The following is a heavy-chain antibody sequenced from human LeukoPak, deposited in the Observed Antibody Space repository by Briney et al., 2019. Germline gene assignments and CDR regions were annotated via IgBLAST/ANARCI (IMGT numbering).Heavy chain of an antibody. CDR1: GGSFSGYY. D-gene: IGHD6-19*01. CDR2: INHSGST. J-gene: IGHJ4*02. Sequence: SETLSLTCAVYGGSFSGYYWSWIRQPPGKGLEWIGEINHSGSTNYNPSLKSRVTISVDTSKNQFSLKLSSVTAADTAVYYCARGDDSSGWYEGVDYWGQGTLVTVSS. V-gene: IGHV4-34*01. CDR3: ARGDDSSGWYEGVDY.